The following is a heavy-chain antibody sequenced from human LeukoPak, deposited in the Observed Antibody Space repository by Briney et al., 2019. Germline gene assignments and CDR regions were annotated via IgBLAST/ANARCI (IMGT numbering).Heavy chain of an antibody. CDR3: ARHGGALFEY. CDR2: ISYDGSNK. D-gene: IGHD3-16*01. CDR1: GFTFSSYA. Sequence: GGSLRLSCAASGFTFSSYAMHWVRQAPGKGLEWVAVISYDGSNKYYADSVKGRFTISRDNSKNTLYLQMNSLRAEDTAVYYCARHGGALFEYWGQGTLVTVSS. V-gene: IGHV3-30-3*01. J-gene: IGHJ4*02.